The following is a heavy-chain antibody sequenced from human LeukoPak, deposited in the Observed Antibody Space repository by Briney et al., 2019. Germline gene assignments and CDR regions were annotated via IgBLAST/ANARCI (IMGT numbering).Heavy chain of an antibody. CDR3: ARAVVVTAPLDY. V-gene: IGHV1-2*06. CDR2: INPNSGGT. J-gene: IGHJ4*02. CDR1: GYTFTGYY. D-gene: IGHD2-21*02. Sequence: ASEKVSCKASGYTFTGYYMRWVRQAPGQGLEWMGRINPNSGGTNYAQKFQGRVTMTRDTSISTAYMELSRLRSDDTAVYYCARAVVVTAPLDYWGQGTLVTVSS.